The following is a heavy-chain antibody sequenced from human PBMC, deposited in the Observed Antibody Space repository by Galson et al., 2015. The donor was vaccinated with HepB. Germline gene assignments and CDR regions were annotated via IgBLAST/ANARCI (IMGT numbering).Heavy chain of an antibody. V-gene: IGHV6-1*01. CDR3: ARVEQQVVPTSWFDP. D-gene: IGHD6-13*01. J-gene: IGHJ5*02. CDR1: GDSVSSNSSA. CDR2: TYYRSKWYT. Sequence: CAISGDSVSSNSSAWNWIRQSPSRGLEWLGRTYYRSKWYTDYALSVQGRITINPDTSRNQFSLQLTSVTPDDTAVYYCARVEQQVVPTSWFDPFGQGTLVTVSS.